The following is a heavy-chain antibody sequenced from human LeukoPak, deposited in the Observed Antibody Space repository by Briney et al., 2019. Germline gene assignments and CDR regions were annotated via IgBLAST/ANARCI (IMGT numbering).Heavy chain of an antibody. D-gene: IGHD4-17*01. Sequence: EASVKVSCKASGGTFSSYAISWVRQAPGQGLEWMGRIIPILGIANYAQKFQGRVTITADKSTSTAYMELSSLRSEDMAVYYCASSYGDLPFDYWGQGTLVTVSS. CDR3: ASSYGDLPFDY. J-gene: IGHJ4*02. V-gene: IGHV1-69*04. CDR1: GGTFSSYA. CDR2: IIPILGIA.